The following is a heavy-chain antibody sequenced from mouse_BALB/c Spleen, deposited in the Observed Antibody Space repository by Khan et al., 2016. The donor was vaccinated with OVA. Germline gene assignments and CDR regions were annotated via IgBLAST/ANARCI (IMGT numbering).Heavy chain of an antibody. CDR3: ARWDYDDPNY. J-gene: IGHJ2*01. CDR2: ISYSGST. V-gene: IGHV3-2*02. Sequence: EVELVESGPGLVKPSQSLSLTCTVTGYSITSDYAWNWIRQFPGNKLEWMGFISYSGSTSYNPSLKSRISITRSKSKTQFFLQLNSVTTEDTATYNCARWDYDDPNYWCQGTTLTVSS. D-gene: IGHD2-4*01. CDR1: GYSITSDYA.